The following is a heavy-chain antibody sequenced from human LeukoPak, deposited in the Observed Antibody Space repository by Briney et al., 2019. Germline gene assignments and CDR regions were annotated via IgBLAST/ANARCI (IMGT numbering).Heavy chain of an antibody. V-gene: IGHV1-18*01. CDR2: ISAYNGNT. D-gene: IGHD2-15*01. CDR1: GYRFTSYG. Sequence: ASVKVSCKASGYRFTSYGITWVRQAPGQGLEWMGWISAYNGNTNYAQKVQGRVTLTTDTSASTAYMELRSLRPDDTAVYYCAREGYCSGGICYSTMNWFDPWGQGTLVTVSS. J-gene: IGHJ5*02. CDR3: AREGYCSGGICYSTMNWFDP.